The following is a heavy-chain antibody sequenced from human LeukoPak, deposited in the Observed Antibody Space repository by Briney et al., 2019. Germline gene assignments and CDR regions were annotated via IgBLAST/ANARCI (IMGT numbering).Heavy chain of an antibody. CDR1: GYTFTGYY. CDR3: ARGPRVILRWFARHNWFDP. Sequence: ASVKVSCKASGYTFTGYYMHWVRQAPGQGLEWMGRINPNSGGTNYAQKFQGRVTMTRDTSISTAYMELSSLRSEDTAVYYCARGPRVILRWFARHNWFDPWGQGTLVTVSS. V-gene: IGHV1-2*06. D-gene: IGHD4-23*01. CDR2: INPNSGGT. J-gene: IGHJ5*02.